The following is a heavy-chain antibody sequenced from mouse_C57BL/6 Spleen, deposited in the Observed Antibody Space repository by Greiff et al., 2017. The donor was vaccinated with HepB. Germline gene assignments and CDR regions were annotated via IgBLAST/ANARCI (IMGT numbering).Heavy chain of an antibody. CDR2: INPGSGGT. CDR1: GYAFTNYL. CDR3: ARSYPYYYGSSLYYAMDY. V-gene: IGHV1-54*01. Sequence: QVQLQQSGAELVRPGTSVKVSCKASGYAFTNYLIEWVKQRPGQGLEWIGVINPGSGGTNYNEKFKGKATLTADKSYSTAYMQLSSLTSEDSAVYFCARSYPYYYGSSLYYAMDYWGQGTSVTVSS. J-gene: IGHJ4*01. D-gene: IGHD1-1*01.